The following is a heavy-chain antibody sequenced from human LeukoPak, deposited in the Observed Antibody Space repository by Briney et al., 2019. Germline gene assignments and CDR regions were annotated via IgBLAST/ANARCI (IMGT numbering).Heavy chain of an antibody. V-gene: IGHV4-31*03. Sequence: SETLSLTCTVSGGSISSGGYYWSWIRHHPGKGLEWIGYIYYSGSTYYNPSLKSRVTISVDTSKNQFSLKLSSVTATDTAVYYCARGTVVRGSWFDPWGPGTLVTVSS. CDR1: GGSISSGGYY. J-gene: IGHJ5*02. CDR2: IYYSGST. D-gene: IGHD2-15*01. CDR3: ARGTVVRGSWFDP.